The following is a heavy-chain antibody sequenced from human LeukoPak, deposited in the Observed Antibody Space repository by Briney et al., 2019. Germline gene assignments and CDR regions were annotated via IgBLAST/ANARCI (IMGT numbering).Heavy chain of an antibody. D-gene: IGHD2-2*01. V-gene: IGHV3-23*01. CDR1: GFTFSSYA. Sequence: GGSLRLSRAASGFTFSSYAMSWVRQAPGKGLEWVSAISGSGGSTYYADSVKGRFTISRDNAKNSLYLQMNSLRAEDTAVYYCARGDCSSTSCQGYYYYYGMDVWGQGTTVTVSS. CDR3: ARGDCSSTSCQGYYYYYGMDV. CDR2: ISGSGGST. J-gene: IGHJ6*02.